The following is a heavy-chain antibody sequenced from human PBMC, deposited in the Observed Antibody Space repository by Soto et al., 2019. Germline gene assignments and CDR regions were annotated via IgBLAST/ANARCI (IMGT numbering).Heavy chain of an antibody. CDR1: GGSFSGYY. J-gene: IGHJ6*03. Sequence: PSETLSLTCAVYGGSFSGYYWSWIRQPPGKGLEWIGEINHSGSTNYNPPLKSRVTISVDTSKNQFSLKLSSVTAADTAVYYCARVFTGYSSSWTRVLYYYYMDVWGKGTTVTVSS. V-gene: IGHV4-34*01. CDR2: INHSGST. CDR3: ARVFTGYSSSWTRVLYYYYMDV. D-gene: IGHD6-13*01.